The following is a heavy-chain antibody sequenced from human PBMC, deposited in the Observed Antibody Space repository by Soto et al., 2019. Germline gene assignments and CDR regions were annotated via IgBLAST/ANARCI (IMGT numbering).Heavy chain of an antibody. J-gene: IGHJ6*02. D-gene: IGHD2-2*01. V-gene: IGHV1-2*04. Sequence: VKVCFMASGYTFTGYYMQRVRHPPGQGLDWMGWINPNSGGTNYAQKFQGWVTMTRDTSISTAYMELSRLRSDDTAVYYCARGTRYCSSPSCDYYYYYGMDVWGQGTTVTVSS. CDR2: INPNSGGT. CDR1: GYTFTGYY. CDR3: ARGTRYCSSPSCDYYYYYGMDV.